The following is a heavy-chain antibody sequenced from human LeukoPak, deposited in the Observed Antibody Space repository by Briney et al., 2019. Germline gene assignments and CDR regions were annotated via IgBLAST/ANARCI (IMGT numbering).Heavy chain of an antibody. CDR2: INPSGGST. CDR3: ARELGVIFDY. CDR1: GYTFTSYY. J-gene: IGHJ4*02. D-gene: IGHD3-10*01. Sequence: GASVKVSCKASGYTFTSYYMHWVRQAPGQGLEWMGIINPSGGSTSYAQRFQGRVTMTRDTSASTAYMELSSLRSEDTAVYYCARELGVIFDYWGQGTLVTVSS. V-gene: IGHV1-46*01.